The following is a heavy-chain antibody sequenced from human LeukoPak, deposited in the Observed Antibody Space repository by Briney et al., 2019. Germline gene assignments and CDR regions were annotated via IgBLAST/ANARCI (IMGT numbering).Heavy chain of an antibody. CDR1: GFTFSSYG. CDR3: AKDRGYSSGWLDY. J-gene: IGHJ4*02. CDR2: ISYDGSNK. Sequence: PGGSLRLSCAASGFTFSSYGMHWVRQAPGKGLEWVAVISYDGSNKYYADSVKGRFTISRDNSKNTLYLQMNSLRAEDTAVYYCAKDRGYSSGWLDYWGQGTLVTVSS. V-gene: IGHV3-30*18. D-gene: IGHD6-19*01.